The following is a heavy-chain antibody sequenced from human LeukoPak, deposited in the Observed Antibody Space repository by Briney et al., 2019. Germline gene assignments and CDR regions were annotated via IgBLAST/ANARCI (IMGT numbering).Heavy chain of an antibody. CDR3: ARGRCVGSTSCYYFDY. V-gene: IGHV1-8*01. D-gene: IGHD2-2*01. CDR2: MNPNIGNT. CDR1: GYPFTSYN. Sequence: ASVEGSFQASGYPFTSYNINWGRPATGQGVEWMGWMNPNIGNTGYAQKFQGRVTITRNTSIGTAYMELSSLRSDDTAVYYCARGRCVGSTSCYYFDYWGQGTLVTVSS. J-gene: IGHJ4*02.